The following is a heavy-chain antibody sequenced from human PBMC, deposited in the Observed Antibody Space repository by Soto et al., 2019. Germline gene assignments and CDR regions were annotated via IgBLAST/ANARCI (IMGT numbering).Heavy chain of an antibody. D-gene: IGHD3-10*02. Sequence: ASVKVSFKASGYTFTGYYMHWLRQAPGQGLEWMGWINPNSGGTNYAQKFQGWVTMTRDTSISTAYMELSRLRSDDTAVYYCARDRYENMSTDYYYGMDVWGQGTTVTVSS. CDR3: ARDRYENMSTDYYYGMDV. CDR1: GYTFTGYY. CDR2: INPNSGGT. V-gene: IGHV1-2*04. J-gene: IGHJ6*02.